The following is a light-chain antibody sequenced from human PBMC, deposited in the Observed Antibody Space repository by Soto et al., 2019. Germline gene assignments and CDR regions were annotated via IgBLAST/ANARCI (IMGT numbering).Light chain of an antibody. CDR2: DVS. CDR1: RTDVGGYNY. Sequence: QSALTQPRSVSGSPGQSVTISCTGTRTDVGGYNYVWWYQQHPGKAPKLIIYDVSHRPSGVPDRFSGSKSGNTASLTISGLQAEDEADYYCFSYSGSSLVVFGGRRKLTF. CDR3: FSYSGSSLVV. J-gene: IGLJ2*01. V-gene: IGLV2-11*01.